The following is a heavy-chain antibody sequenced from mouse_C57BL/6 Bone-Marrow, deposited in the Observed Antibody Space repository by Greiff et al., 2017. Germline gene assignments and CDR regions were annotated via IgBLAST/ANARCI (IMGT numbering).Heavy chain of an antibody. V-gene: IGHV5-9-1*02. CDR2: ISSGGDYI. CDR3: TREYSNYGDWYFDV. Sequence: EVKLVESGEGLVKPGGSLKLSCAASGFTFSSYAMSWVRQTPEKRLEWVAYISSGGDYIYYADTVKGRFTISRDNARNTLYLQMSSLKSEDTAMYYCTREYSNYGDWYFDVWGTGTTVTVSS. J-gene: IGHJ1*03. D-gene: IGHD2-5*01. CDR1: GFTFSSYA.